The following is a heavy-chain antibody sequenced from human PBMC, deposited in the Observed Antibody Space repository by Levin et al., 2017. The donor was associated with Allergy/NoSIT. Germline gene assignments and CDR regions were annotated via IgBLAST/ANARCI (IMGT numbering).Heavy chain of an antibody. CDR1: GGTFSSYA. J-gene: IGHJ4*02. D-gene: IGHD3-10*01. V-gene: IGHV1-69*13. CDR3: ARDTHYYGSGSYYNPHYFDY. CDR2: IIPIFGTA. Sequence: SVKVSCKASGGTFSSYAISWVRQAPGQGLEWMGGIIPIFGTANYAQKFQGRVTITADESTSTAYMELSSLRSEDTAVYYCARDTHYYGSGSYYNPHYFDYWGQGTLVTVSS.